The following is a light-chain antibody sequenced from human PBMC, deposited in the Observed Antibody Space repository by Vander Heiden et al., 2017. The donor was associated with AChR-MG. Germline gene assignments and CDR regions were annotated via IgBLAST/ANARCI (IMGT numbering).Light chain of an antibody. Sequence: QSALTQPASVSGSPGQSITISCTGTSSDVGGYNYVSWYQQYSGKAPKLIIYDGSKRPSGVSIRFSGSKSGNTASLTISVLRAEDEADYFCSSYANSSPWVFGAGTKLTVL. J-gene: IGLJ3*02. CDR2: DGS. V-gene: IGLV2-14*01. CDR1: SSDVGGYNY. CDR3: SSYANSSPWV.